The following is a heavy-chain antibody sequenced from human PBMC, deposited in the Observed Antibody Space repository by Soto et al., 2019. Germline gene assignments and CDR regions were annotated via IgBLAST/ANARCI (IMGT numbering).Heavy chain of an antibody. Sequence: GGSLRLSCAASGFTFSSYALSWVRQAPGKGLEWVSAISGSGGSTYYADSVKGRFTISRDNSKNTLYLQMNSLRAEDTAVYYCAKDSPFVKYSSSWYVNWGQGTLVTVSS. V-gene: IGHV3-23*01. CDR1: GFTFSSYA. D-gene: IGHD6-13*01. J-gene: IGHJ4*02. CDR2: ISGSGGST. CDR3: AKDSPFVKYSSSWYVN.